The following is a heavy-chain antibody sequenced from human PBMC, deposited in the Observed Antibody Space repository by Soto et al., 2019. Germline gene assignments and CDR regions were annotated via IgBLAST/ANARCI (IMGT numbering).Heavy chain of an antibody. Sequence: EVQLLESGGGLVQPGGSLRLSCVPSGFTFSGSAMTWVRQAPGKGLEWVSTISGSGSNTYYADSVKGRFTISRDNSKNTLSLQLTSLRADDTALYFCPRATRPSVRTSLVRSNWFDTWGQGTLVTVSA. D-gene: IGHD3-16*01. J-gene: IGHJ5*02. CDR2: ISGSGSNT. CDR3: PRATRPSVRTSLVRSNWFDT. CDR1: GFTFSGSA. V-gene: IGHV3-23*01.